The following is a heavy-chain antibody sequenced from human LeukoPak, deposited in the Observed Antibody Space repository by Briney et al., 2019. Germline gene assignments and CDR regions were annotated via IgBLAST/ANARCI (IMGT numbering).Heavy chain of an antibody. D-gene: IGHD5-24*01. V-gene: IGHV3-48*03. J-gene: IGHJ5*02. CDR1: GFTFSSYE. Sequence: PGGSLRLSCAASGFTFSSYEMNWVRQAPGKGLEWVSYISSSGSTIYYADSVRGRFTISRDNAQTSLYLQMNSLRAEDTAVYYCARASDPWLQLTWGQGTLVTVSS. CDR3: ARASDPWLQLT. CDR2: ISSSGSTI.